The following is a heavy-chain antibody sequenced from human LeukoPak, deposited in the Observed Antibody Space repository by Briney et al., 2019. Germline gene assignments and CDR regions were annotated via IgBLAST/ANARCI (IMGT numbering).Heavy chain of an antibody. V-gene: IGHV4-4*07. Sequence: SETLSLTCTVSGGSISSYYWSWIRQPAGKGLEWIGRIYTSGSTNYNPSLKSRVTMSVDTSKNQFSLKLSSVTAADTAVYYCARAARTGNYYYYMDVWGKGTTVTISS. J-gene: IGHJ6*03. CDR2: IYTSGST. CDR1: GGSISSYY. D-gene: IGHD3-10*01. CDR3: ARAARTGNYYYYMDV.